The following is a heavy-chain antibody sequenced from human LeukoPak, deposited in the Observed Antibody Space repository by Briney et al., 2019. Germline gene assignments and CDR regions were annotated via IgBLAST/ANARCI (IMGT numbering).Heavy chain of an antibody. D-gene: IGHD3-10*01. CDR3: ARGIGLVRGVIIGPPFDY. V-gene: IGHV1-46*01. CDR2: INPSGGST. Sequence: ASVKVSCKASGYTFTSYDINWVRQAPGQGLEWMGIINPSGGSTSYAQKFQGRVTMTRDTSTSTVYMELSSLRSEDTAVYYCARGIGLVRGVIIGPPFDYWGQGTLVTVSS. CDR1: GYTFTSYD. J-gene: IGHJ4*02.